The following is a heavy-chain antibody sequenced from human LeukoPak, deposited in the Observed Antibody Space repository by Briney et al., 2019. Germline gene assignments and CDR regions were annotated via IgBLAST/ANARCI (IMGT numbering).Heavy chain of an antibody. CDR3: ARDRRTYSSGWYDY. D-gene: IGHD6-19*01. CDR2: IIPIFGTA. V-gene: IGHV1-69*13. CDR1: GGTFSSYA. Sequence: SVKVSCKASGGTFSSYAISWVRQAPGQGLEWMGGIIPIFGTANCAQKFQGRVTITADESTSTAYMELSSLRSEDTAVYYCARDRRTYSSGWYDYWGQGTLVTVSS. J-gene: IGHJ4*02.